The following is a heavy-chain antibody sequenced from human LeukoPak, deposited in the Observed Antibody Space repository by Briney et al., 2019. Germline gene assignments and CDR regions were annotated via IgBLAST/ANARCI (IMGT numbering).Heavy chain of an antibody. CDR3: ASSLIKGSASYTFDY. V-gene: IGHV4-38-2*01. D-gene: IGHD3-10*01. Sequence: PSETLSLTCAVSGYSISSGYYWGWIRQPPGKGLEWIGSIYHSGSTYYNPSLKSRVTISVDTSKNQFSLKLSSVTAADTAVYYCASSLIKGSASYTFDYWGQGTLVTVSS. CDR2: IYHSGST. J-gene: IGHJ4*02. CDR1: GYSISSGYY.